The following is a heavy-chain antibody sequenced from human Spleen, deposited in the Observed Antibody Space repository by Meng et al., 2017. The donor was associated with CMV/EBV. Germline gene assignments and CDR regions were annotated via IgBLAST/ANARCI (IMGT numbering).Heavy chain of an antibody. CDR1: GFTFSSFA. CDR2: ISSSASHI. V-gene: IGHV3-21*01. CDR3: ARDDSRVAGDFDY. D-gene: IGHD6-19*01. J-gene: IGHJ4*01. Sequence: CAASGFTFSSFAMTWVRQAPGKGLEWVSYISSSASHIYYADSVKGRFTISRDDAKNSLYLQLNSLRPEDTALYYCARDDSRVAGDFDYWGQGTLVTVSS.